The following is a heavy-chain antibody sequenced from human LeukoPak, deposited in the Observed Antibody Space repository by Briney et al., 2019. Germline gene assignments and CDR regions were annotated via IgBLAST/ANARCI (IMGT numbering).Heavy chain of an antibody. J-gene: IGHJ4*02. V-gene: IGHV4-34*01. D-gene: IGHD6-13*01. CDR3: ARGVIAAAGKLPFDY. CDR1: GGSFSGYY. Sequence: SETLSLTCAVYGGSFSGYYWSWIRQPPGKGLEWIGEINHSGSTNYNPSLKSRVTISVDTSKNQFSLKLSSVTAADTAVYYCARGVIAAAGKLPFDYWGQGTLVTVSS. CDR2: INHSGST.